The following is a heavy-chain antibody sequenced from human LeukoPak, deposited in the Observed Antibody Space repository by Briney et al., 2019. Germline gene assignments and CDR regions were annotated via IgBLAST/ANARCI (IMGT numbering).Heavy chain of an antibody. J-gene: IGHJ6*02. CDR1: GFTFSSYE. V-gene: IGHV3-48*03. CDR3: ARREVIYGMDV. Sequence: GGSLRLSCAASGFTFSSYEMDWVRQAPGKGLEWVSYISSSGSTIYYADSVKGRFTISRDNAKNSLYLQMNSLRAEDTAVYYCARREVIYGMDVWGQGTTVTVSS. D-gene: IGHD5-24*01. CDR2: ISSSGSTI.